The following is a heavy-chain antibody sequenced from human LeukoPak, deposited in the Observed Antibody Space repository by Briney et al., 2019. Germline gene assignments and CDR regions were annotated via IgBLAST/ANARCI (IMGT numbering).Heavy chain of an antibody. CDR3: AKDENSHYYDSSGYGY. CDR2: ISGSGGST. J-gene: IGHJ4*02. D-gene: IGHD3-22*01. Sequence: GGSLRLSCAASGFTFSSYAMSWVRQAPGKGLEWVSAISGSGGSTYYADSVKGRFTISRDNSKNTLYLQTNSLRAEDTAVYYCAKDENSHYYDSSGYGYWGQGTLVTVSS. V-gene: IGHV3-23*01. CDR1: GFTFSSYA.